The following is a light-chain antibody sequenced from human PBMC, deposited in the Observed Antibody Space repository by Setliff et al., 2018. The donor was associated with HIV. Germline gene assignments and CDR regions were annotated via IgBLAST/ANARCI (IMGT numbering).Light chain of an antibody. Sequence: QSALTQPASVSGSPGQSITISCTGTSSDVGNYNLVSWYQQHPGTAPKLIIFEVRNRPSGVSSRFSGSKSGNMASLTISGLQGDDEADYFCSSYTSSGTLFVFGTGTKVTVL. J-gene: IGLJ1*01. CDR3: SSYTSSGTLFV. V-gene: IGLV2-14*02. CDR1: SSDVGNYNL. CDR2: EVR.